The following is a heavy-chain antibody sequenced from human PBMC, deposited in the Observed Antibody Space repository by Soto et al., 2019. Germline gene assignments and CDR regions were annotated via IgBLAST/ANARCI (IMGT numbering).Heavy chain of an antibody. CDR2: NLPLFNIS. Sequence: QVQLVQSGAEVKKPGSSVKVSCKASGGAFSSYAISWVRQAPGQGLEWMGGNLPLFNISNYAQKFQGRVTITADEPTSTAYMDLSNLTSEDTAVYYCARDRRDQTIFGMVGYFDLWGRGTLVSVSS. J-gene: IGHJ2*01. CDR3: ARDRRDQTIFGMVGYFDL. D-gene: IGHD3-3*01. V-gene: IGHV1-69*01. CDR1: GGAFSSYA.